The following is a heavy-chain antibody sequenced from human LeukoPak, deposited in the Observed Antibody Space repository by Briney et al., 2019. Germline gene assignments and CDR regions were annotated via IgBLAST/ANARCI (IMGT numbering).Heavy chain of an antibody. Sequence: ASVRVSCKASGYTFINNDINWVRQAPGQGLEWMAWIDPKNGNRGYAQNFQGRVTMTTDTSISTAYMELSSLRSEDTAVYYCARSHTRKGFCGGGRCCPAVWWFDPWGQGTLVAVSS. CDR1: GYTFINND. J-gene: IGHJ5*02. V-gene: IGHV1-8*01. CDR2: IDPKNGNR. D-gene: IGHD2-15*01. CDR3: ARSHTRKGFCGGGRCCPAVWWFDP.